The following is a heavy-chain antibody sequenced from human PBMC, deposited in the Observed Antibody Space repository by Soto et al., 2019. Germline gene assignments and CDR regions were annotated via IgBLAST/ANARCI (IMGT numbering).Heavy chain of an antibody. CDR2: ISYDGSNK. Sequence: GGSLRLSCAASGLTFSSYAMHWVRQAPGKGLEWVAVISYDGSNKYYADSVKGRFTISRDNSKNTLYLQMNSLRAEDTAVYYCARDLAYCGGDCYPFDYWGQGTLVTVSS. CDR3: ARDLAYCGGDCYPFDY. J-gene: IGHJ4*02. D-gene: IGHD2-21*02. CDR1: GLTFSSYA. V-gene: IGHV3-30-3*01.